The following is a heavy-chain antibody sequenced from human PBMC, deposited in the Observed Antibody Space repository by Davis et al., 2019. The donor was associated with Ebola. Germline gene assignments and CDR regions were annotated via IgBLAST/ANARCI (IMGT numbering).Heavy chain of an antibody. D-gene: IGHD3-3*01. V-gene: IGHV4-61*05. CDR2: IYYSGST. Sequence: SETLSLTCTVSGGSISSSSYYWGWIRQPPGKGLEWIGYIYYSGSTNYNPSLKSRVTISVDTSKNQFSLKLSSVTAADTAVYYCARGGDFWSGYSLDYWGQGTLVTVSS. CDR3: ARGGDFWSGYSLDY. J-gene: IGHJ4*02. CDR1: GGSISSSSYY.